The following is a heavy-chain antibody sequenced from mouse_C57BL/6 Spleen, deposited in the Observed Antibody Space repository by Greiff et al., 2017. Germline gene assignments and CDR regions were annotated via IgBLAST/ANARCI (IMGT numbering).Heavy chain of an antibody. CDR3: ARERDYDYDGGAWFAY. Sequence: ESGPGLVKPSQSLSLTCSVTGYSITSGYYWNWIRQFPGNKLEWMGYISYDGSNNYNPSLKNRISITRDTSKNQFFLKLNSVTTEDTATYYCARERDYDYDGGAWFAYWGQGTLVTVSA. CDR2: ISYDGSN. CDR1: GYSITSGYY. D-gene: IGHD2-4*01. V-gene: IGHV3-6*01. J-gene: IGHJ3*01.